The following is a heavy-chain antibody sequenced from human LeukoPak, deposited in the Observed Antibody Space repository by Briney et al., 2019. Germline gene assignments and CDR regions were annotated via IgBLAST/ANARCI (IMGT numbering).Heavy chain of an antibody. CDR1: GYTFTGYY. D-gene: IGHD3-10*01. CDR2: IDPNSGGT. J-gene: IGHJ6*03. V-gene: IGHV1-2*02. CDR3: AREKEDKSLVWVGDLRKYYYYYMDV. Sequence: ASVKVSCKASGYTFTGYYMHWVRQAPGQGLEWMGWIDPNSGGTNFAQKFRGRVTMTRDTSISTAYMELSRLRSDDTAVYYCAREKEDKSLVWVGDLRKYYYYYMDVWGKGTTVTVSS.